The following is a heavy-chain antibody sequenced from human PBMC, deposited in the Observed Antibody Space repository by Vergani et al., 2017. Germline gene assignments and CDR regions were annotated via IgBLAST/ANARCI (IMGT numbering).Heavy chain of an antibody. D-gene: IGHD3-22*01. V-gene: IGHV1-2*02. J-gene: IGHJ3*02. CDR1: GYTFTGYY. Sequence: QVQLVQSGAEVKKPGASVKVSCKASGYTFTGYYMHWVRQAPGQGLEWMGWINPNSGGTNYAQKFQGRVTMTRDTSISTSYMELSRLRSDDTAVYYCARCGADDSSGYYSSDNAFDIWGQGTMVTVSS. CDR2: INPNSGGT. CDR3: ARCGADDSSGYYSSDNAFDI.